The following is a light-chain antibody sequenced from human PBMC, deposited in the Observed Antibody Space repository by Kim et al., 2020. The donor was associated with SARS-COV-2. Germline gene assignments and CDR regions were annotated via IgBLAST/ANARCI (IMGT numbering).Light chain of an antibody. Sequence: QRVTISCTGSSSNIGSYDVHWYQHLPGTAPKLLIYGDRNRPSGVPDRFSGSKSDTSASLAITGLQAEDEADYYCQSYDSSLSDSWVFGGGTQLTVL. CDR2: GDR. CDR3: QSYDSSLSDSWV. V-gene: IGLV1-40*01. J-gene: IGLJ3*02. CDR1: SSNIGSYD.